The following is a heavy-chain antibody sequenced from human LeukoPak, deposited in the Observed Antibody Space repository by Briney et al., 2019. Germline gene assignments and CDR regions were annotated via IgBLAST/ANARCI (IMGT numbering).Heavy chain of an antibody. V-gene: IGHV3-23*01. CDR3: AKRHYDILTGYYQGSYYYYYMDV. Sequence: GGTLRLSCAASGFTFSSYGMSWVRQAPGKGLEWVSAISGSGGSTYYADSVKGRFTISRDNSKNTLYLQMNSLRAEDTAVYYCAKRHYDILTGYYQGSYYYYYMDVWGKGTTVTISS. CDR2: ISGSGGST. D-gene: IGHD3-9*01. J-gene: IGHJ6*03. CDR1: GFTFSSYG.